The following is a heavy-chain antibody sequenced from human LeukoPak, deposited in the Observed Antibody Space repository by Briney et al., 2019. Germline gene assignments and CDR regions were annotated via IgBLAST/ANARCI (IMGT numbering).Heavy chain of an antibody. D-gene: IGHD6-6*01. V-gene: IGHV3-7*01. J-gene: IGHJ4*02. CDR1: GFTFTHYW. Sequence: PGGSLRLSCAASGFTFTHYWMCWVRQAPGKGLEWVANIHQDGSIQYYLDSVEGRFTISRDNAKNSLYLQMDNLRAEDTAVYYCSNGIYSSSYWGRGTLVTVSS. CDR3: SNGIYSSSY. CDR2: IHQDGSIQ.